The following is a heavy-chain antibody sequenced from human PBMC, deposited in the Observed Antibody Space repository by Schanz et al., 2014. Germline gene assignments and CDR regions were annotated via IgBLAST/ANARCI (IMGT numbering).Heavy chain of an antibody. V-gene: IGHV4-34*01. D-gene: IGHD6-13*01. CDR1: GGSLSGYF. Sequence: QVQLQQWGAGLLKPSETLSLTCAVYGGSLSGYFWSWIRQHPGKGLEWIGYIYDGGSTYYNPSLKSRVTISVDTSKNQFSLRLSSVTAADTAVYYCARARSWPDYWGQGTLVTDSS. J-gene: IGHJ4*02. CDR2: IYDGGST. CDR3: ARARSWPDY.